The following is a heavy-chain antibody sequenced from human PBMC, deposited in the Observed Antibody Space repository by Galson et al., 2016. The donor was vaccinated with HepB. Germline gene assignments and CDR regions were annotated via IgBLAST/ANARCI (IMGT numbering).Heavy chain of an antibody. CDR2: TRNNTNSYTT. V-gene: IGHV3-72*01. Sequence: SLRLSCAASGFTFSDHSMDWVRQAPGKGLEWVGRTRNNTNSYTTEYAASVKGRFTNPRDDSKNSLYLQMNSLKTEDTAVYYCTRGGSGWYGAHFDYWGQGTLVTVSS. CDR3: TRGGSGWYGAHFDY. J-gene: IGHJ4*02. CDR1: GFTFSDHS. D-gene: IGHD6-19*01.